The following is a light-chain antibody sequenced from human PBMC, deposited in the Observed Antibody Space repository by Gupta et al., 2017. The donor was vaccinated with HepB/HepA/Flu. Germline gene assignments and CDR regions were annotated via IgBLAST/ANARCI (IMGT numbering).Light chain of an antibody. CDR2: DAS. J-gene: IGKJ5*01. V-gene: IGKV3-11*01. CDR1: QSVSSY. Sequence: ELVLTQSPATLSLSPGERATLSCRASQSVSSYLAWYQQKPGQAPRLLIYDASNRATGIPARFSGSGSGTDFTLTSSSREPEDFAVYYWQQRSNYITFGQGTRMEIK. CDR3: QQRSNYIT.